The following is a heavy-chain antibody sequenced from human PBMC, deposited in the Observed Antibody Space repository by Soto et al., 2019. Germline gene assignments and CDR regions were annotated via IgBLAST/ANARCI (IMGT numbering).Heavy chain of an antibody. CDR1: GFTFSNYA. CDR2: ISGSGGST. V-gene: IGHV3-23*01. Sequence: EVQLLESGGGLVQPGGSLRLSCAASGFTFSNYAMSWVRQAPGKGLEWVSIISGSGGSTYYADSVKGRFTISRDNSKNTVYLQVNTLRAEDTAVYYCAKDWGRGGATADYYYALDVWGQGTTVTVSS. CDR3: AKDWGRGGATADYYYALDV. D-gene: IGHD1-26*01. J-gene: IGHJ6*02.